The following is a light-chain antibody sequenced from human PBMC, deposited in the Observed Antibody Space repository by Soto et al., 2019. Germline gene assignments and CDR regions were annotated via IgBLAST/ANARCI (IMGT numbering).Light chain of an antibody. V-gene: IGKV3-15*01. CDR3: QHYGDSLSIT. J-gene: IGKJ5*01. CDR1: QSIRST. Sequence: EIVMTQSPATLSVSPGERATLSCRASQSIRSTVAWYQQKPGQAPRLLIYGVSTRATGIPARFSGSGFGTEFTLTISRLEPGDFAVYYCQHYGDSLSITFGQGTRLEI. CDR2: GVS.